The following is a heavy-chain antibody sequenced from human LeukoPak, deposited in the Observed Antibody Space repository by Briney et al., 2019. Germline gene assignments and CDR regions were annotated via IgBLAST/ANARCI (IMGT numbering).Heavy chain of an antibody. V-gene: IGHV1-58*01. CDR1: GFTFTSSA. D-gene: IGHD2-21*01. CDR2: IVVGSGNT. Sequence: ASVKVSCKASGFTFTSSAVQWVRQARGQRLEWIGWIVVGSGNTNYAQKFQERVTITRDMSTSTAYMELSSLRSEDTAVYYCAASSLAYPEHYYYYMDVWGKGTTVAVSS. J-gene: IGHJ6*03. CDR3: AASSLAYPEHYYYYMDV.